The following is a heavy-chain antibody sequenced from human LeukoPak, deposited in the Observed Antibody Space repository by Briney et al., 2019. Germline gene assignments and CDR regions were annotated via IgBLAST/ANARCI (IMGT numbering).Heavy chain of an antibody. CDR3: ARGVAYYDFWSGPRRAYYYYYYMDV. Sequence: PSETLSLTCAVYSGSFSNYYWSWIRQPPGKGLEWIGEINQSGSTNYNPSLKSRVTISVDTSKNHFSLKLSSVTAADTAVYYCARGVAYYDFWSGPRRAYYYYYYMDVWGKGTTVTVSS. J-gene: IGHJ6*03. CDR1: SGSFSNYY. D-gene: IGHD3-3*01. CDR2: INQSGST. V-gene: IGHV4-34*01.